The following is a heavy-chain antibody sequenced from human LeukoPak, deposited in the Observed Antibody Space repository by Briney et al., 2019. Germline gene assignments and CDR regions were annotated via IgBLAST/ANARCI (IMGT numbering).Heavy chain of an antibody. CDR1: GFAFGSYC. CDR2: INEDGSVK. D-gene: IGHD3-16*02. CDR3: ARVDYVWGTYRYTCDY. J-gene: IGHJ4*02. V-gene: IGHV3-7*01. Sequence: GGSLRLSCAASGFAFGSYCMSWVRQAPGKGLEWVANINEDGSVKYYVDSVKGRFTISRDNAKKSLSLHMNNLRAEDTAVYYCARVDYVWGTYRYTCDYWGQGTLVTVSS.